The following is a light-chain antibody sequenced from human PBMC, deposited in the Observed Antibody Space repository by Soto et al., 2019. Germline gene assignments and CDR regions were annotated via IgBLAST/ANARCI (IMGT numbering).Light chain of an antibody. V-gene: IGKV3-20*01. CDR3: QQYCSSSWT. Sequence: EIVLTQSPGTLSLSPGERATLSCRASQSVSSNYLAWYQQKPGQAPRLLIYGASSRATGIPDRFSGRGSGTDFTLTVSRLEPEDFAVYYCQQYCSSSWTFGQGTKV. J-gene: IGKJ1*01. CDR1: QSVSSNY. CDR2: GAS.